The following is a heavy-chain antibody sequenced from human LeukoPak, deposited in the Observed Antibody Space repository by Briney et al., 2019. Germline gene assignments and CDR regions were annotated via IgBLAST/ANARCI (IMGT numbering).Heavy chain of an antibody. J-gene: IGHJ4*02. D-gene: IGHD2-2*01. CDR3: TRRRGNQQPIDY. CDR1: GFTFSSYA. CDR2: ISGGGIGI. V-gene: IGHV3-23*01. Sequence: GGSLRLSCAASGFTFSSYAMSWVRQAPGKGLEWVSAISGGGIGIYYADSLKGRFTISRDDSKNALYLQMNNLRAEDTAVYYCTRRRGNQQPIDYWGQGTLVTVSS.